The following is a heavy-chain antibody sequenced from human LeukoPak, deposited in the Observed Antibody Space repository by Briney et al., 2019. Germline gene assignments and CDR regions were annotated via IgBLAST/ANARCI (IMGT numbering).Heavy chain of an antibody. D-gene: IGHD5-24*01. V-gene: IGHV1-46*01. CDR2: INPGGDNT. Sequence: GASVKVSCKAPGYTFTKSYIHWVRQAPGQRLEWMGLINPGGDNTDYAQNFQGRLTMTSDTSARTVYMELSSLRSDDTAVYYCARIRDGYNDAYDIWGQGTLVTVTS. J-gene: IGHJ3*02. CDR1: GYTFTKSY. CDR3: ARIRDGYNDAYDI.